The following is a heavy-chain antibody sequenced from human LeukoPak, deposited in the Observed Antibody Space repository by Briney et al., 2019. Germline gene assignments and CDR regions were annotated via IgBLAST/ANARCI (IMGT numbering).Heavy chain of an antibody. V-gene: IGHV4-39*01. Sequence: GSLRLSCAASGFTFSSYSMNWVRQAPGKGLEWIGSIYYSGSTYYNPSLKSRVTISVDTSKNQFSLKLSSVTAADTAVYYCARHSGYAFDIWGQGTMVTVSS. CDR2: IYYSGST. CDR3: ARHSGYAFDI. CDR1: GFTFSSYSMN. D-gene: IGHD3-10*01. J-gene: IGHJ3*02.